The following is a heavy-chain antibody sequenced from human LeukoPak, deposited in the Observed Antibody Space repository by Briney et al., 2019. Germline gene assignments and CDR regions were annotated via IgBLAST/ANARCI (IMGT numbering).Heavy chain of an antibody. Sequence: GGSLRLSCAASGFTLSDYFMSWIRQAPGKGLEWVSYISSSGSTIYYADSVKGRFTISRDNAKNSLYLQMNSLRAEDTALYYCAKDITDSSSWYGVWHDAFDIWGQGTMVTVSS. J-gene: IGHJ3*02. CDR3: AKDITDSSSWYGVWHDAFDI. CDR2: ISSSGSTI. V-gene: IGHV3-11*01. CDR1: GFTLSDYF. D-gene: IGHD6-13*01.